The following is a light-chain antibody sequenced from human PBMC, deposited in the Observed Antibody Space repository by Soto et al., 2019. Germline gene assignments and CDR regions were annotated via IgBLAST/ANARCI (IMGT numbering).Light chain of an antibody. J-gene: IGLJ7*01. CDR1: SSDVGSHNL. CDR3: CSYGGSRAV. CDR2: EVS. V-gene: IGLV2-23*02. Sequence: QSVLTQPASVSGSPGQSITISCTGTSSDVGSHNLVSWYQQHPGQAPKLMIYEVSKRPSGVSARCSASKSGTSASLTISGLEAEDEADYYCCSYGGSRAVFGGGTQLTVL.